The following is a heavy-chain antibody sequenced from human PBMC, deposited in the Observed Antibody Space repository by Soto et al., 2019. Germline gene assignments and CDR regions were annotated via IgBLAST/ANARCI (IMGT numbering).Heavy chain of an antibody. Sequence: QVQLVESGGGVVQPGRSLRLSCAASGFTFSSYGMHWVRQAPGKGLEWVAVIWYDGSNKYYADSVKGRFTISRDNSKNTLYLQMNSLRAEDTAVYYCARGQFDDSSGGFDYWGQGTRVTVSS. J-gene: IGHJ4*02. CDR2: IWYDGSNK. CDR3: ARGQFDDSSGGFDY. CDR1: GFTFSSYG. D-gene: IGHD3-22*01. V-gene: IGHV3-33*01.